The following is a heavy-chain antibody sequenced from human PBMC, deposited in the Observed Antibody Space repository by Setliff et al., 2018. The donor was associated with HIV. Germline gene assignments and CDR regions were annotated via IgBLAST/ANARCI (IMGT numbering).Heavy chain of an antibody. Sequence: ASVKVSCKASGYTFISFDINWVRQATGQGPEWMGWMNPASGSTGYAQKFQGRVTMTRNASINTAYMELNSLTFDDTAMYYCARARYGVAAVGYWGRGTPVTVSS. CDR3: ARARYGVAAVGY. V-gene: IGHV1-8*01. CDR1: GYTFISFD. J-gene: IGHJ4*02. CDR2: MNPASGST. D-gene: IGHD6-13*01.